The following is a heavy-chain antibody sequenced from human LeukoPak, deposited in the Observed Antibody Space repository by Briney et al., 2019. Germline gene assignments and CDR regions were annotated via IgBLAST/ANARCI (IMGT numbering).Heavy chain of an antibody. CDR2: INWNGGST. CDR3: AKDRDYYFDY. V-gene: IGHV3-20*04. CDR1: GRTFDDYG. Sequence: SGGSLRLSCAASGRTFDDYGMSWVRQAPGKGLEWVSGINWNGGSTGYADSVKGRFTISRDNSKNTLYLQMNSLRAEDTAVYYCAKDRDYYFDYWGQGIQVTVSS. D-gene: IGHD3-10*01. J-gene: IGHJ4*02.